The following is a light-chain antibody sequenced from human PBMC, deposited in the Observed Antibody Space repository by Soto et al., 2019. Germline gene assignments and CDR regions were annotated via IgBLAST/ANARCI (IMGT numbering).Light chain of an antibody. CDR2: DVS. CDR3: CSYAGSYSWV. V-gene: IGLV2-11*01. CDR1: SSDVGAYNY. J-gene: IGLJ3*02. Sequence: QSALTQPRSVSGSPGQSVTISCTGTSSDVGAYNYVSWYQHHPGKAPKVMIYDVSERPSGVPDRFSGSKSDNKASLTISGLQDEDEADYSCCSYAGSYSWVFGGGTKLTVL.